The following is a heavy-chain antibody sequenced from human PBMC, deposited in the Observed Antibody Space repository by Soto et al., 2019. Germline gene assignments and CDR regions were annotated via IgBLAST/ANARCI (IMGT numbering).Heavy chain of an antibody. CDR3: AKDRRQQLSSYYYYGMDV. Sequence: GGALRLSCAASGVTVSRSRMSWVRQAQGKGLEWVSAISGSGGSTYYADSVKGRFTISRDNSKNTLYLQMNSLRAEDTAVYYCAKDRRQQLSSYYYYGMDVWGQGTTVTVSS. CDR2: ISGSGGST. V-gene: IGHV3-23*01. D-gene: IGHD6-13*01. J-gene: IGHJ6*02. CDR1: GVTVSRSR.